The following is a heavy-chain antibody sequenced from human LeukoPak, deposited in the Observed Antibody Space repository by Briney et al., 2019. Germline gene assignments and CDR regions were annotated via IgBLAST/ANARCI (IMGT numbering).Heavy chain of an antibody. Sequence: GGSLRLSCAASGFTFDDYAMHWVRHAPGKGLEWVSGISWNSGSIGYADSVKGRFTISRDNAKNSLYLQMNSLRAEDMALYYCAKASGSSGWYLYFDYWGQGTLVTVSS. CDR1: GFTFDDYA. CDR2: ISWNSGSI. D-gene: IGHD6-19*01. CDR3: AKASGSSGWYLYFDY. V-gene: IGHV3-9*03. J-gene: IGHJ4*02.